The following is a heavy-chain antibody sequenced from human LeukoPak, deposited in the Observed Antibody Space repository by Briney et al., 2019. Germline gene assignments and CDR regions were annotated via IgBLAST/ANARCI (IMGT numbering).Heavy chain of an antibody. CDR1: GFTFSSYA. V-gene: IGHV3-23*01. J-gene: IGHJ4*02. D-gene: IGHD1-26*01. CDR2: ISGSGGST. CDR3: AKDQGSSRIGGPADY. Sequence: PGGSLRLSCAASGFTFSSYAMSWVRQAPGKGLEWVSAISGSGGSTYYADSVKGRFTISRDNSKNTLYLQMNSLRAEDTAVYYCAKDQGSSRIGGPADYWGQGTLVTVSS.